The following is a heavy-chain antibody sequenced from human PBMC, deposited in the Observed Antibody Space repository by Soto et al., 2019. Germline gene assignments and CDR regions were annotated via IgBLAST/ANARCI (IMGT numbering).Heavy chain of an antibody. CDR2: ISSSGSTI. Sequence: GGSLRLSCAASGFTFSDYYMSWIRQAPGKGLEWVSYISSSGSTIYYADSVKGRFTISRDNAKNSLYLQMNSLRAEDTAVYYCARDSAAPYYDFWSGSQRYYGMDVWGQGTTGTVSS. CDR3: ARDSAAPYYDFWSGSQRYYGMDV. CDR1: GFTFSDYY. J-gene: IGHJ6*02. D-gene: IGHD3-3*01. V-gene: IGHV3-11*01.